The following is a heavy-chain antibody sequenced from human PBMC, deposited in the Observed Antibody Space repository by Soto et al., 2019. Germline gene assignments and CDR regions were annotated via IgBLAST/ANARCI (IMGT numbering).Heavy chain of an antibody. V-gene: IGHV3-21*06. Sequence: GGSLRLSCAASVFTFTRYSMNWVRRAPGKGLEWVSSISSTTNYIYYGDSMKGRFTISRDNAKNSLYLEMNSLRAEDTAVYYCARESEDLTSNFDYWGQGTLVTVSS. CDR1: VFTFTRYS. CDR2: ISSTTNYI. J-gene: IGHJ4*02. CDR3: ARESEDLTSNFDY.